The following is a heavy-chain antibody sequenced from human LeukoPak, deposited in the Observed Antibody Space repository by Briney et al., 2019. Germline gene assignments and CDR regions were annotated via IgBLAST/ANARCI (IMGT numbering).Heavy chain of an antibody. CDR3: ARVSLGSSRHAFDI. Sequence: SVKVSCKASGGTFSSYAISWVRQAPGQGLEWMGGIIPIFGTANYAQKFQGRATITADESTSTAYMELSSLRSEDTAAYYCARVSLGSSRHAFDIWGQGTMVTVSS. D-gene: IGHD2-15*01. CDR1: GGTFSSYA. CDR2: IIPIFGTA. V-gene: IGHV1-69*13. J-gene: IGHJ3*02.